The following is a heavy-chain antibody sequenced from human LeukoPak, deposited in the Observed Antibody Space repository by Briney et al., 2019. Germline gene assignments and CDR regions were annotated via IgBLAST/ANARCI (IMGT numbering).Heavy chain of an antibody. J-gene: IGHJ5*02. V-gene: IGHV4-30-2*01. CDR3: ASSWGQWFDP. Sequence: SETLSLTCAVSGGSISSGGYSWSWIRQPPGKGLEWIGYIYHSGSTYYNPSLKSRVTISVDRSKNQFSLKLSSVTAADTAVYYCASSWGQWFDPWGQGTLVTVSS. D-gene: IGHD7-27*01. CDR2: IYHSGST. CDR1: GGSISSGGYS.